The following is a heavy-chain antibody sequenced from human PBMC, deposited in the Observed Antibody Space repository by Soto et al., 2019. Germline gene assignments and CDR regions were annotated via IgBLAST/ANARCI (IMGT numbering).Heavy chain of an antibody. V-gene: IGHV4-4*07. CDR3: ARDRTAAGPSNWFDP. D-gene: IGHD6-13*01. CDR1: GGSISTYY. J-gene: IGHJ5*02. CDR2: IYPSGSA. Sequence: SETLSLTCTVSGGSISTYYWSWIRQSAGKGLEWIGRIYPSGSANYNPSLKGRVTMSLDTSKNQFSLKMSSVTAADTAVYYCARDRTAAGPSNWFDPWGQGTLVTVSS.